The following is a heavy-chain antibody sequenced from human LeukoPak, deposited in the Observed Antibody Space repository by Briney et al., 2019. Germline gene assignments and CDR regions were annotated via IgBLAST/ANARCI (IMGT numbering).Heavy chain of an antibody. V-gene: IGHV3-7*03. Sequence: PGGSLRLSCAASGFTFTNYWMSWVRQAPGKGVEWVANIKQDGSEKDYVDSVKGRFTISRDKSKNTLYLQMNSLRAEDTAVYYCARGITTVTTLFDNWGQGTLVTVSS. CDR1: GFTFTNYW. J-gene: IGHJ4*02. CDR3: ARGITTVTTLFDN. D-gene: IGHD4-17*01. CDR2: IKQDGSEK.